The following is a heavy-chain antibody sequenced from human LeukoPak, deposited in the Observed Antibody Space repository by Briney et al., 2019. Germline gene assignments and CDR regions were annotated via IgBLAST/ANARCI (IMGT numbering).Heavy chain of an antibody. CDR1: VDSVSSNRAA. Sequence: SQTLSLTCAISVDSVSSNRAAWNWVRQSPSRGLEWLGRKYYRSKWYNDYAVSVKSRITINPDTSKSQFSLQLNSVTPEDTAVYCCAREGHRSGCFHYWGQGTLVTVSS. V-gene: IGHV6-1*01. D-gene: IGHD6-19*01. CDR3: AREGHRSGCFHY. J-gene: IGHJ4*02. CDR2: KYYRSKWYN.